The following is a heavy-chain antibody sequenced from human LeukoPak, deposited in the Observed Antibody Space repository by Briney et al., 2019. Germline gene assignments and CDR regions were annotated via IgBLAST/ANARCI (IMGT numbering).Heavy chain of an antibody. CDR3: ARDPDCSGGSCYSLEYFQH. Sequence: GGSLRLSCAASGFTFSGFAMNWVRQAPGQGLEWVSVISVSGDNTYYADSVKGRFTISRDNSENTLYLQLNSLRAEDTAVYYCARDPDCSGGSCYSLEYFQHWGQGTLVTVSS. CDR2: ISVSGDNT. D-gene: IGHD2-15*01. V-gene: IGHV3-23*01. CDR1: GFTFSGFA. J-gene: IGHJ1*01.